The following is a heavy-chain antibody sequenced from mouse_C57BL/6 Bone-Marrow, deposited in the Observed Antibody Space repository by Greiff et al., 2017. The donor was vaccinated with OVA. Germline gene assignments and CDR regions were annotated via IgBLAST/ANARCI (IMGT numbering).Heavy chain of an antibody. CDR1: GYTFTSYW. J-gene: IGHJ1*03. D-gene: IGHD2-2*01. CDR3: ARPPVSGYTGYFEV. CDR2: IDPSDSYT. Sequence: QVQLQQPGAELVMPGASVKLSCKASGYTFTSYWMHWVKQRPGQGLEWIGEIDPSDSYTNYNQKFKGKSTLTVDKSSSTAYMQLSSLTSEDSAVYYCARPPVSGYTGYFEVWGTGTTVTVSS. V-gene: IGHV1-69*01.